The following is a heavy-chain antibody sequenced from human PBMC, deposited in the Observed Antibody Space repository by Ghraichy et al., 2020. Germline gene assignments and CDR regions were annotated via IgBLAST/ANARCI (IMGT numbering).Heavy chain of an antibody. CDR2: IKSKTDGGTT. V-gene: IGHV3-15*01. CDR1: GFTFSNAW. CDR3: TTIAVHDYGDHDAFDI. Sequence: ESLNISCAASGFTFSNAWMSWVRQAPGKGLEWVGRIKSKTDGGTTDYAAPVKGRFTISRDDSKNTLYLQMNSLKTEDTAVYYCTTIAVHDYGDHDAFDIWGQGTMVTVSS. J-gene: IGHJ3*02. D-gene: IGHD4-17*01.